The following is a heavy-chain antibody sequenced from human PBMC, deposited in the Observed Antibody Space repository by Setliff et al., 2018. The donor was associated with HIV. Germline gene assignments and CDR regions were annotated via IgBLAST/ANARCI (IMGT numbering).Heavy chain of an antibody. J-gene: IGHJ4*02. D-gene: IGHD1-7*01. V-gene: IGHV1-69*13. CDR2: IIPIFGTT. CDR1: GGTLTTYG. Sequence: ASVKVSCKASGGTLTTYGISWVRQAPGQGLEWMGQIIPIFGTTNYAQKFQGRVTITADESTSTAYMELSSLRSEDTAVYYCARGRITGTINFWGQGTLVTVYS. CDR3: ARGRITGTINF.